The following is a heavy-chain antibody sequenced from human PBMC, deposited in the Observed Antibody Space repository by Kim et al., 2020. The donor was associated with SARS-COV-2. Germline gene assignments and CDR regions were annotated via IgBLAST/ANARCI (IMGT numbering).Heavy chain of an antibody. J-gene: IGHJ4*02. CDR2: T. D-gene: IGHD4-4*01. V-gene: IGHV3-23*01. CDR3: AKDPKTVTFDY. Sequence: TYYADSVKGRFTISRDKSKNTLYLQMNSLRAEDTAVYYCAKDPKTVTFDYWGQGTLVTVSS.